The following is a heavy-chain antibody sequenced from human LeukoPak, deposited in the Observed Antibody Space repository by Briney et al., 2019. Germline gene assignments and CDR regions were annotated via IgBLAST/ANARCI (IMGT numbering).Heavy chain of an antibody. CDR3: GRGMRDYYGLDY. CDR1: GFTVSTNF. J-gene: IGHJ4*02. V-gene: IGHV3-21*01. CDR2: ISSSSSYI. Sequence: GGSLRLSCAASGFTVSTNFLNWVRQAPGKGLEWVSSISSSSSYIYYADSVKGRFTISRDNAKNTLFLQMNSLTVEDTAVYYCGRGMRDYYGLDYWGQGILVTVSS. D-gene: IGHD3-10*01.